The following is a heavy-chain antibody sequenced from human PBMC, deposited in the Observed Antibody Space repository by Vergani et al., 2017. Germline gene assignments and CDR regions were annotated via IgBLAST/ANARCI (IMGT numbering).Heavy chain of an antibody. J-gene: IGHJ5*02. CDR3: ARYYGSGSYHAWFDP. D-gene: IGHD3-10*01. CDR2: INHSGIT. CDR1: GGSFSGYY. Sequence: VQLQQWGAGLLKPSETLSLTCAVYGGSFSGYYWSLIRQPPGKGLEWIGEINHSGITHYNPSLKSRVTISVATSKNQFSLKLSSVTAAYTAVYYCARYYGSGSYHAWFDPWGQGTLVTVSS. V-gene: IGHV4-34*01.